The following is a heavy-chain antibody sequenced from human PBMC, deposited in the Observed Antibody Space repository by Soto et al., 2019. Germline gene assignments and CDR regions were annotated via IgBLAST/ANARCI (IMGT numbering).Heavy chain of an antibody. CDR3: KGSGGYGY. Sequence: GGSLILSSASPWFPFHGSAMHWVGQASCEGLELVGRIRSKANSFATAYAASVKGRFTISRDDSKNTAYLQMNSLKTEDTAVYYCKGSGGYGYWGQGT. D-gene: IGHD3-10*01. CDR1: WFPFHGSA. J-gene: IGHJ4*02. CDR2: IRSKANSFAT. V-gene: IGHV3-73*01.